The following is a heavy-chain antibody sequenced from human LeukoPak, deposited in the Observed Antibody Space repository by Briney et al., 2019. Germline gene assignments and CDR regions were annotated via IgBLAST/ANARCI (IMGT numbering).Heavy chain of an antibody. J-gene: IGHJ4*02. CDR3: AKTAPGGYCSGGSCRPYDY. D-gene: IGHD2-15*01. CDR2: IIGSGVST. Sequence: GGSLRLSCAASGFTFSSYAMSWVRQAPGKGLEWVSAIIGSGVSTYYADSVKGRFTISRDNSKNTLYLQMNSLRAEDTAVYYCAKTAPGGYCSGGSCRPYDYWGQGTLVTVFS. V-gene: IGHV3-23*01. CDR1: GFTFSSYA.